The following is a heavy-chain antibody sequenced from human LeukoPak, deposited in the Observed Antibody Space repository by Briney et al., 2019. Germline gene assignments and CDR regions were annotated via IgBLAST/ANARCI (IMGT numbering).Heavy chain of an antibody. CDR3: ARHGPPRAGWGRKYYYMDV. D-gene: IGHD3-16*01. Sequence: SETLSLTCAVYGGSFSGYYWSWIRQPPGKGLEWIGEINHSRSTNYNPSLKSRVTISVDTSKNQFSLKLSSVTAADTAVYYCARHGPPRAGWGRKYYYMDVWDKGTTVTISS. V-gene: IGHV4-34*01. CDR2: INHSRST. J-gene: IGHJ6*03. CDR1: GGSFSGYY.